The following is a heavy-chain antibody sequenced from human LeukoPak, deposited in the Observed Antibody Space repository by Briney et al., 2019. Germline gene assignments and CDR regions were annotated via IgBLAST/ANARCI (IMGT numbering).Heavy chain of an antibody. Sequence: PSETLSLTCTVSGGSISSYYWSWIRQPPGKGLEWIGYISYSRSTNFNPSLKSRVTISIDTSKNQFSLTLSSVTAADTAVYYCARTLAGTHWFDPWGQGTLVTVSS. V-gene: IGHV4-59*01. D-gene: IGHD6-19*01. CDR2: ISYSRST. J-gene: IGHJ5*02. CDR3: ARTLAGTHWFDP. CDR1: GGSISSYY.